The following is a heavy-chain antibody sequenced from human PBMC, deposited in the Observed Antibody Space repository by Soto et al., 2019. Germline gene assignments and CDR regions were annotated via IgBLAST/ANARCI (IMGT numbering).Heavy chain of an antibody. V-gene: IGHV3-15*01. D-gene: IGHD2-8*01. Sequence: GGSLRLSCAASGFTFSNAWMSWVRQAPGKGLEWVGRIKSKTDGGTTDYAAPVKGRFTISRDDSKNTLFLQMNSLKTEDTAVYYCTTDWGYCTNGVCYKGDDIWGQGTMVTVSS. J-gene: IGHJ3*02. CDR3: TTDWGYCTNGVCYKGDDI. CDR2: IKSKTDGGTT. CDR1: GFTFSNAW.